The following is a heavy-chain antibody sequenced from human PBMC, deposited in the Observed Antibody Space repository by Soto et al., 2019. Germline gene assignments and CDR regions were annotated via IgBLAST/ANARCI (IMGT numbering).Heavy chain of an antibody. CDR2: IFSNDEK. Sequence: QVTLKESGPVLVKPTETLTLTCTVSGFSLSNARMGVSWIRQPPGKALEWLAHIFSNDEKSYSTSLKSRLTISKDTSKSQVVLTMTNMDPVDTATYYCARIARTYYYDSSGYGGFDPWGQGTLVTVSS. CDR1: GFSLSNARMG. CDR3: ARIARTYYYDSSGYGGFDP. D-gene: IGHD3-22*01. J-gene: IGHJ5*02. V-gene: IGHV2-26*01.